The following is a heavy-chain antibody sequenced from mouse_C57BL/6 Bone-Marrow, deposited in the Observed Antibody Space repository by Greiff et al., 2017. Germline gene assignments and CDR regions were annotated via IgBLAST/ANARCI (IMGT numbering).Heavy chain of an antibody. Sequence: EVKLQQSGPVLVKPGASVKMSCKASGYTFTDYYMNWVKQSHGKSLEWIGVINPYNGGTSYNQKFKGKATLTVDKSSSTAYMELNSLTSEDSAVYYCARLGAYYGSPYWYFDVWGTGTTVTVSS. CDR3: ARLGAYYGSPYWYFDV. CDR1: GYTFTDYY. CDR2: INPYNGGT. D-gene: IGHD1-1*01. J-gene: IGHJ1*03. V-gene: IGHV1-19*01.